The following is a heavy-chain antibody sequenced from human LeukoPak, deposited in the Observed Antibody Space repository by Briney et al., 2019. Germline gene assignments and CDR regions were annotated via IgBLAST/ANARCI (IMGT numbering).Heavy chain of an antibody. CDR2: IKQDGSEK. V-gene: IGHV3-7*01. J-gene: IGHJ6*02. Sequence: SGGSLRLSCAASGFTFSSYAMSWVRQAPGKGLEWVANIKQDGSEKYYVDSVKGRFTISRDNAKNSLYLQMNSLRAEDTAVYYCARGAGGMDVWGQGTTVTVSS. CDR3: ARGAGGMDV. CDR1: GFTFSSYA.